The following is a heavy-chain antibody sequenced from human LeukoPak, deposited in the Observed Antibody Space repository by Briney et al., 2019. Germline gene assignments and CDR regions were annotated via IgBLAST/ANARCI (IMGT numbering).Heavy chain of an antibody. Sequence: PSETLSLTCTVSGGSISSSSYYWGWIRQPPGKGLEWIVSIYYSGSTYSNPFLKSRVTISVDTSKNQFSLELRSVTAADTAVYYCVRVGRVAVGYNWFDPWGQGTLVTVSS. CDR1: GGSISSSSYY. D-gene: IGHD2-15*01. J-gene: IGHJ5*02. CDR3: VRVGRVAVGYNWFDP. CDR2: IYYSGST. V-gene: IGHV4-39*01.